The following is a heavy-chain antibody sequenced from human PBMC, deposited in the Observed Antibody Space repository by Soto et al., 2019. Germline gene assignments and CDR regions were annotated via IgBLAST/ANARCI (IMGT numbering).Heavy chain of an antibody. Sequence: PGGSLRLSCAASGFTFSSYAMSWVRQAPGKGLEWVSAISGSGGSTYYAGSVKGRFTISRDNSKNTLYLQMNSLRAEDTAVYYCAKALSYYYDSSGYLAYWGQGTLVPVSS. CDR2: ISGSGGST. CDR3: AKALSYYYDSSGYLAY. CDR1: GFTFSSYA. D-gene: IGHD3-22*01. J-gene: IGHJ4*02. V-gene: IGHV3-23*01.